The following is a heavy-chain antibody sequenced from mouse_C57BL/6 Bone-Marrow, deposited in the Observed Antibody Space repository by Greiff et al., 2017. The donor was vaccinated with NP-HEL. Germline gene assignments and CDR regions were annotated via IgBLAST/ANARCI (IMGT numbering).Heavy chain of an antibody. CDR3: ARGVTTVVAIPYAMDY. D-gene: IGHD1-1*01. Sequence: QVQLQQSDAELVKPGASVKISCKVSGYTFTDHTIHWMKQRPEQGLEWIGYIYPRDGSPKYNEKFKGKATLTADKSSSTAYMQLNSLTSEDSAVYVCARGVTTVVAIPYAMDYWGQGTSVTVSA. CDR1: GYTFTDHT. J-gene: IGHJ4*01. CDR2: IYPRDGSP. V-gene: IGHV1-78*01.